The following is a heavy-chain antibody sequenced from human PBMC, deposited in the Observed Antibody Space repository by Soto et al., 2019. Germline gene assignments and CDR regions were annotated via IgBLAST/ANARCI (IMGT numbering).Heavy chain of an antibody. V-gene: IGHV4-59*01. J-gene: IGHJ5*02. CDR2: IDDSGNS. CDR3: ARVALKYDDNSAVFDP. D-gene: IGHD3-3*01. Sequence: NPSETLSLTCAVSGASISRFYWSWIRQTPGKGLECIGHIDDSGNSHYNPSLKSRVKISIDKSMNHFSLQLTSVTSADTAVYYCARVALKYDDNSAVFDPWGQGTLVTVSS. CDR1: GASISRFY.